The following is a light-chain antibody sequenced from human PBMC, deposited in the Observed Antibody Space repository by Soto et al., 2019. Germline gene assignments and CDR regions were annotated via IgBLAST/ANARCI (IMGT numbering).Light chain of an antibody. CDR1: QSISSY. CDR2: AAS. CDR3: PQSYMDPIT. J-gene: IGKJ5*01. Sequence: DIQMTQSPSSLSASVGDRVTITCRSSQSISSYLNWYQQTQGKAPKIXIYAASSLPSGVPSRFSGSGSGTDCTRTISSVQPEDFETDFCPQSYMDPITFRQGTRLEIK. V-gene: IGKV1-39*01.